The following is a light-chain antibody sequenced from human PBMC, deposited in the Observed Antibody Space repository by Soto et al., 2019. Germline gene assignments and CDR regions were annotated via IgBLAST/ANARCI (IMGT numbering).Light chain of an antibody. CDR3: QQYYDWPIT. CDR1: QSVSNN. CDR2: GAS. V-gene: IGKV3D-15*01. Sequence: EIVLTQSPGTLSLSPWERATLSCRASQSVSNNYLAWYQQKPGQAPRLLIYGASNRATGIPDRFSGSGSGTEFTLTISSLQSEDFAVYYCQQYYDWPITFGQGTRLEIK. J-gene: IGKJ5*01.